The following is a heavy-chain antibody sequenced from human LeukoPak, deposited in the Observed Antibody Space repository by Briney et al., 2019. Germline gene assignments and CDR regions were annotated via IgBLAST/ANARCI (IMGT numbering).Heavy chain of an antibody. V-gene: IGHV3-7*04. D-gene: IGHD3-10*01. J-gene: IGHJ4*02. CDR2: IKQDGSEK. CDR1: GFTFSTYW. Sequence: GGSLRLSCAASGFTFSTYWMSWVRQAPGKGLEWVTNIKQDGSEKNYVDSVKGRFTISRDNAENSLYLQMNSLRAEDTAVYYCARGGGAYYFDYWGRGILVTVSS. CDR3: ARGGGAYYFDY.